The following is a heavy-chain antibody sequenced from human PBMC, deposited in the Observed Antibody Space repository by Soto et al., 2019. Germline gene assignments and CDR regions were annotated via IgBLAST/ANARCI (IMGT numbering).Heavy chain of an antibody. D-gene: IGHD2-15*01. J-gene: IGHJ6*03. CDR2: IYYSGRT. V-gene: IGHV4-59*01. CDR3: ARSYRRYCSGGSCYSYYYYYMDV. CDR1: GGSISSYY. Sequence: QVQLQESGPGLVKPSETLSLTCTVSGGSISSYYWSWIRQPPGKGLEWIGYIYYSGRTNYNPSLKSRVTISVDTSKNQSSLKLSSVTAADTAVYYCARSYRRYCSGGSCYSYYYYYMDVWGKGTTVTVSS.